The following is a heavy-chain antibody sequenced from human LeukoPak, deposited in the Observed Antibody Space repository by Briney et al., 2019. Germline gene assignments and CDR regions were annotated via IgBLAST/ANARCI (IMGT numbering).Heavy chain of an antibody. D-gene: IGHD2-2*01. CDR2: ISGSGGST. J-gene: IGHJ4*02. CDR1: GSTFSSSA. Sequence: GRSLRLSYAASGSTFSSSAISSVRQAAGKGMEWVSAISGSGGSTQYADSVKGRFTISRDNSKNTLYLQMNSLRAEDTAIYYCAKHATEGGSSSTSSWDYWGQGTLVTVSS. CDR3: AKHATEGGSSSTSSWDY. V-gene: IGHV3-23*01.